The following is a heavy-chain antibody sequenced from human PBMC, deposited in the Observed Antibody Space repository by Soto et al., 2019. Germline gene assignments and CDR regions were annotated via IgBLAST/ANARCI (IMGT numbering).Heavy chain of an antibody. J-gene: IGHJ3*02. CDR3: ARDREDIVGAFDI. CDR1: GFTFSSYA. Sequence: QVQLVESGGGVVQPGRSLRLSCAASGFTFSSYAMHWVRQAPGKGLEWVAVISYDGSNKYYADSVKGRFTISRDNSKNAAYLEMNSMRAEDTAVYYCARDREDIVGAFDIWGQGTMVTVS. V-gene: IGHV3-30-3*01. CDR2: ISYDGSNK. D-gene: IGHD2-15*01.